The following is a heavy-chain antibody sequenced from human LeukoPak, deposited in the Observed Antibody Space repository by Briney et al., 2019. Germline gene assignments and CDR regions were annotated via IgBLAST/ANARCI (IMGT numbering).Heavy chain of an antibody. D-gene: IGHD6-13*01. CDR3: AKQVIAGPGAFFDY. CDR2: ISGSGVSK. J-gene: IGHJ4*02. CDR1: GFTFSTYA. Sequence: GGSLRLSCAASGFTFSTYAMSWVRQAPGKGLDSVSSISGSGVSKYYADSVKGRFTISRDNSKNTLYLQMNSLRAEDTALYYCAKQVIAGPGAFFDYWGQGILVTVSP. V-gene: IGHV3-23*01.